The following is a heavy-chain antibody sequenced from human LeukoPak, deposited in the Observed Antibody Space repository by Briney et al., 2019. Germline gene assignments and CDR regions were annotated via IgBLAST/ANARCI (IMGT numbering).Heavy chain of an antibody. CDR1: GGSISSYY. D-gene: IGHD2-15*01. CDR3: ARGRLDIVVVVAANRNYNPYYYYYYGMDV. J-gene: IGHJ6*02. V-gene: IGHV4-59*12. CDR2: IYYSGST. Sequence: SETLSLTCTVSGGSISSYYWSWIRQPPGKGLEWIGYIYYSGSTNYNPSLKSRVTISVDTSKNQFSLKLSSVTAADAAVYYCARGRLDIVVVVAANRNYNPYYYYYYGMDVWGQGTTVTVSS.